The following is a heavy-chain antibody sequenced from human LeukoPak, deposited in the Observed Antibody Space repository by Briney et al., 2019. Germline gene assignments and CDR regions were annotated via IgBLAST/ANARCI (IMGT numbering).Heavy chain of an antibody. Sequence: PGGSLRLSCAASGFTFSTHAMSWVRQAPGKGLEWVSDISASGGSTYYADSVKGRFTVSRDNSKNTLYLQMSSLRAEDTAVYYCATYWRYFDWLLSDIWGQGTMVTVSS. CDR1: GFTFSTHA. D-gene: IGHD3-9*01. CDR3: ATYWRYFDWLLSDI. CDR2: ISASGGST. V-gene: IGHV3-23*01. J-gene: IGHJ3*02.